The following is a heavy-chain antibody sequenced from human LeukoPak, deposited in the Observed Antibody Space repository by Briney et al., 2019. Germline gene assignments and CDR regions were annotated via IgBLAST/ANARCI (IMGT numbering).Heavy chain of an antibody. D-gene: IGHD5-24*01. Sequence: SETLSLTCTVSGNSITSGSYFWNWIRQPAGKGLEWTGRIYTSGSTNYNPSLKSRVTMSVDTSKNQFSLKLSSVTAADTAVYYCARRQLNLRDGYPMGSYYYYMDVWGKGTTVTISS. J-gene: IGHJ6*03. V-gene: IGHV4-61*02. CDR1: GNSITSGSYF. CDR2: IYTSGST. CDR3: ARRQLNLRDGYPMGSYYYYMDV.